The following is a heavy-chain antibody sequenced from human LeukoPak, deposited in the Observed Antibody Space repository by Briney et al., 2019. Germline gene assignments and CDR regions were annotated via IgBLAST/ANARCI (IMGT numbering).Heavy chain of an antibody. CDR2: IYSGGST. D-gene: IGHD5-18*01. J-gene: IGHJ4*02. Sequence: PGGSLRLSCTASGFTLSNYAMSWVRQAPGKGLEWVSVIYSGGSTYYADSVKGRFTISRDNSKNTLYLQMNSLRAEDTAVYYCAREGGYSYGSGLDYWGQGTLVTVSS. V-gene: IGHV3-53*01. CDR1: GFTLSNYA. CDR3: AREGGYSYGSGLDY.